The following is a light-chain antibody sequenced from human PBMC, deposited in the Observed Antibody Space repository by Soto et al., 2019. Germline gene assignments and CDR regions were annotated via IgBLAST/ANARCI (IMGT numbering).Light chain of an antibody. CDR1: QSISSY. Sequence: DIQMTQSPSSLSASVGDRVTITCRASQSISSYLNWYQQKPGKAPKLLIYAASSLQSGVPSRFSGSGSGTDFTLTISSLQPDDVATYYCQKYNNGGPLTFGGGTKVDIK. V-gene: IGKV1-39*01. J-gene: IGKJ4*01. CDR3: QKYNNGGPLT. CDR2: AAS.